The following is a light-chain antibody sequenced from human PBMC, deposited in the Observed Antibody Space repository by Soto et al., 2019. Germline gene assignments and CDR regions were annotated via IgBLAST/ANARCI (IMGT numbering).Light chain of an antibody. CDR1: QSISSY. J-gene: IGKJ2*01. V-gene: IGKV1-39*01. CDR3: QQSYSTPRT. Sequence: DIQMTQSPSSLSASVGDRVTITCRASQSISSYLNWYQQKPGKAPKLLIYAGSSLQSGVPSRHSGSGSGTDFALTISRLQPEDFATYHCQQSYSTPRTLGQGTKLEIK. CDR2: AGS.